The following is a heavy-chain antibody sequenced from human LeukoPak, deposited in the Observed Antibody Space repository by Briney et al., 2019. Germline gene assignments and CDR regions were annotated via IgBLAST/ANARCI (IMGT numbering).Heavy chain of an antibody. CDR3: ASGRQWELHDY. D-gene: IGHD1-26*01. CDR1: GFTVSNSY. CDR2: IYYSGST. J-gene: IGHJ4*02. V-gene: IGHV4-59*02. Sequence: GSLRLSCAASGFTVSNSYMSWVRQAPGKGLEWIGYIYYSGSTNYNPSLKSRVTISVDTSKNQFSLKLSSVTAADTAVYYCASGRQWELHDYWGQGTLVTVSS.